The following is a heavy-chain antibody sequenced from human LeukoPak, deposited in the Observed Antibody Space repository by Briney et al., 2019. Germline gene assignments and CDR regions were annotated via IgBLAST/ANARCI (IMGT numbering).Heavy chain of an antibody. J-gene: IGHJ1*01. CDR3: ATYGGNTAEYFQH. D-gene: IGHD4-23*01. Sequence: SVKVSCKVSGGIYRITAITWVRQAPGQGLEWMGGIIPMSTTANYAQKFQGRVTITRDDSTSTAYMEVSSLRSEDTALYYCATYGGNTAEYFQHWGQGTLVTVSS. V-gene: IGHV1-69*05. CDR1: GGIYRITA. CDR2: IIPMSTTA.